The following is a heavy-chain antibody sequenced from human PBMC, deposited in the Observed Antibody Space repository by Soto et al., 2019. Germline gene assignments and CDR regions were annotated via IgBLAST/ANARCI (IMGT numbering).Heavy chain of an antibody. Sequence: PVESLKISCKGSGYSLSNYWIGWLRQMPGKGLEWMGIIYPGDSETRYSPSFQGQVTISVDKTINTAYLQWSSLKASDTAMYYCARPFGSSYVMDVWGQGTTVTVSS. V-gene: IGHV5-51*01. CDR3: ARPFGSSYVMDV. D-gene: IGHD6-6*01. CDR2: IYPGDSET. CDR1: GYSLSNYW. J-gene: IGHJ6*02.